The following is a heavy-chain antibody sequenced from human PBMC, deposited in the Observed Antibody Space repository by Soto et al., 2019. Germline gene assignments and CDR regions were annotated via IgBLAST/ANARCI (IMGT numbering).Heavy chain of an antibody. CDR2: IKQDGSEK. CDR1: GFTFSSYW. V-gene: IGHV3-7*04. J-gene: IGHJ4*02. CDR3: ARGTTITIFGVAPQPFDY. D-gene: IGHD3-3*01. Sequence: PGGSLRLSGAASGFTFSSYWMSWVRQAPGKGLEWVANIKQDGSEKYYVDSVKGRFTISRDNAKNSLYLQMNSLRAEDTAVYYCARGTTITIFGVAPQPFDYWGQGTLVTVSS.